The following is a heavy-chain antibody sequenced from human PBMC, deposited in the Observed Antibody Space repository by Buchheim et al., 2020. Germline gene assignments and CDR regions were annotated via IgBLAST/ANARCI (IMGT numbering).Heavy chain of an antibody. V-gene: IGHV3-11*04. CDR1: GFTFRDYY. Sequence: QVQLVETGGGLVQPGGSLRLSCAASGFTFRDYYMSWIRQAPGKGLEWVSYISDTSGTVYYADFVKGRFSISRDNAKNSLYLQMSSLRAEDTAVYYCAKDFINGMDVWGQGTT. CDR3: AKDFINGMDV. D-gene: IGHD3-10*01. CDR2: ISDTSGTV. J-gene: IGHJ6*02.